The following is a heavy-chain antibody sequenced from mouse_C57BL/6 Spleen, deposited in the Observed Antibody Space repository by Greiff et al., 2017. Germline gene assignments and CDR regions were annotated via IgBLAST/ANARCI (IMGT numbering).Heavy chain of an antibody. V-gene: IGHV1-81*01. Sequence: VQLQQSGAELARPGASVRLSCKASGYTFPSYGISWVKQRTGQGLEWIGEIYPRIGNTYYNEKFKGKATLTADKSSSTAYMELRSLTSEVSAVYFWASKKDYGYDLDYAMGYWGQGASVTVSS. CDR3: ASKKDYGYDLDYAMGY. D-gene: IGHD2-2*01. CDR1: GYTFPSYG. CDR2: IYPRIGNT. J-gene: IGHJ4*01.